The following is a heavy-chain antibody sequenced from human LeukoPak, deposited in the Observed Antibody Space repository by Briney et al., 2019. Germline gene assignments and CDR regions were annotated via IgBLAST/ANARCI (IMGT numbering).Heavy chain of an antibody. Sequence: PSETLSLTCTVSGGSITSYYWGWIRQPPGKGLEWIGYIYYSGSTNYNPSLKSRVTISVDTSKNQFSLKLSSVTAADTAVYYCARGGGGATTFDYWGQGTLVTVSS. V-gene: IGHV4-59*01. J-gene: IGHJ4*02. D-gene: IGHD1-26*01. CDR2: IYYSGST. CDR3: ARGGGGATTFDY. CDR1: GGSITSYY.